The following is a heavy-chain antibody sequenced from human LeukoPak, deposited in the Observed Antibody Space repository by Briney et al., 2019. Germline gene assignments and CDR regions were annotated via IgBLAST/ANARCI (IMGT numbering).Heavy chain of an antibody. V-gene: IGHV1-8*01. J-gene: IGHJ4*02. Sequence: ASVKVSCKASGYSFTSYDINWVRQATGQGLEWMGWMNPNSGNTGYAQKFQGRVTMTRNTSISTAYMELRSLRSEDTAVYYCASWGLGGDTLDYWGQGTLVTVSS. CDR2: MNPNSGNT. CDR3: ASWGLGGDTLDY. CDR1: GYSFTSYD. D-gene: IGHD3-16*01.